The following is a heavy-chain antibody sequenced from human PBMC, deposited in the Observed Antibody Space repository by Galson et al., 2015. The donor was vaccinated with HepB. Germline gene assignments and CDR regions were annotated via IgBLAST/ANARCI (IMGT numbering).Heavy chain of an antibody. CDR1: GGTFSSYT. CDR3: ARDKKGGYYYDSSGYLGPDY. CDR2: IIPILGIA. J-gene: IGHJ4*02. Sequence: SVKVSCKASGGTFSSYTISWVRQAPGQGLEWMGRIIPILGIANYAQKFQGRVTITADKSTSTAYMELSSLRSEDTAVYYCARDKKGGYYYDSSGYLGPDYWGQGTLVTVSS. D-gene: IGHD3-22*01. V-gene: IGHV1-69*04.